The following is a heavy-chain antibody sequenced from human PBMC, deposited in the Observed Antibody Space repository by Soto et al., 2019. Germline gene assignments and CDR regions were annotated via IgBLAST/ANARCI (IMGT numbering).Heavy chain of an antibody. CDR1: GFTFSDYS. CDR2: IRQDGSEE. CDR3: ARVYYESRGPTKYRAFDL. V-gene: IGHV3-7*01. Sequence: EVQLVESGGGLVQPGGSLRLSCAASGFTFSDYSMSWVRQSPGKGLEGVANIRQDGSEEDYVGSVRGRLTISRDNAKSSLYLQMNSLRAEDTAVYYCARVYYESRGPTKYRAFDLWGQGTMVTVSS. D-gene: IGHD3-22*01. J-gene: IGHJ3*01.